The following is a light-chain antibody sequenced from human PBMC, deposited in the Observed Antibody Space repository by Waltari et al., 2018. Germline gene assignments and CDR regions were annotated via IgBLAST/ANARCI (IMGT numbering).Light chain of an antibody. V-gene: IGKV3-15*01. J-gene: IGKJ2*01. CDR1: ESVGNN. CDR3: QQYNNRPYT. CDR2: GAS. Sequence: IVMTQSPATLSVSPGRRATLSCRASESVGNNFAWYQQKPGQAPRLLIYGASSRGPGNPARFRGSGSRTKVVLTINSPQSEDSAVYYRQQYNNRPYTFGQGTKLEIK.